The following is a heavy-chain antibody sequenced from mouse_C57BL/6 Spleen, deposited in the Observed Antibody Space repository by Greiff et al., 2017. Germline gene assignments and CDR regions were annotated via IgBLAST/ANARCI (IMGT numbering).Heavy chain of an antibody. V-gene: IGHV1-85*01. CDR3: ASRGGSSYVGWYFEV. J-gene: IGHJ1*03. D-gene: IGHD1-1*01. CDR1: GYTFTSYD. Sequence: VQLQQSGPELVKPGASVKLSCKASGYTFTSYDINWVKQRPGQGLEWIGWIYPRDGSTKYNEKFKGKATLTVDTSSSTAYMELYSLTSEDSAVYICASRGGSSYVGWYFEVWGTGTTVTVSS. CDR2: IYPRDGST.